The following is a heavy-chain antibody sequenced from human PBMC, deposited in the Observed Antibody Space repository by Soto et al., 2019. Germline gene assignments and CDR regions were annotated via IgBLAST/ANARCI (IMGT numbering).Heavy chain of an antibody. CDR1: GGSIGHYY. CDR3: ARARALLRADDF. D-gene: IGHD1-1*01. CDR2: IYYTGTT. J-gene: IGHJ4*02. Sequence: SETLSLTCTVSGGSIGHYYWSWIRRPPGRGLQWIGYIYYTGTTSYNPSLQGRIDITIDTSKDQFSLQLQSVTVADTAVYFCARARALLRADDFWGQGIQVTVSS. V-gene: IGHV4-30-4*08.